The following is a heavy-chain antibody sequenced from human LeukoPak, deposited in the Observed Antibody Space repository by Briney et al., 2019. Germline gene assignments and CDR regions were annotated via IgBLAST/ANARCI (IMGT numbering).Heavy chain of an antibody. D-gene: IGHD3-10*01. CDR2: ISYDGSNK. CDR3: ASFPPYMVRTDAFDI. V-gene: IGHV3-30*03. J-gene: IGHJ3*02. CDR1: GFTFSSYG. Sequence: GGSLRLSCAASGFTFSSYGMHWVRQAPGKGLEWVAVISYDGSNKYYADSVKDRFTISRDNSKNTLYLQMNSLRAEDTAVYYCASFPPYMVRTDAFDIWGQGTMVTVSS.